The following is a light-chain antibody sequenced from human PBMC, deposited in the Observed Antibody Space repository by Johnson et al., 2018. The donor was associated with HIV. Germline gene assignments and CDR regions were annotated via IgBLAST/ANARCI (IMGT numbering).Light chain of an antibody. V-gene: IGLV1-51*01. Sequence: QSVLTQPPSVSAAPGQKVTISCSGSSSNIGNNYVSWYQQVPGTAPKLLIYDNNKRPSGIPDRFSGSKSGTSATLGITGLQTGDEADYYCGTWDSSLSADVFGTGTKVTVL. CDR3: GTWDSSLSADV. CDR2: DNN. J-gene: IGLJ1*01. CDR1: SSNIGNNY.